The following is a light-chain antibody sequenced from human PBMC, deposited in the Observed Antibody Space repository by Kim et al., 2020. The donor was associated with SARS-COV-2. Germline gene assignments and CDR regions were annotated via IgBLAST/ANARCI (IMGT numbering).Light chain of an antibody. CDR2: GKN. Sequence: ALGKTVRTTCKGDSLRSYYATWYQQKPGQAPILVIYGKNNRPSGIPDRFSGSSSGNTASLTITGTQAGDEADYYCNSRDSNDNVVFGGGTKLTVL. V-gene: IGLV3-19*01. CDR1: SLRSYY. CDR3: NSRDSNDNVV. J-gene: IGLJ2*01.